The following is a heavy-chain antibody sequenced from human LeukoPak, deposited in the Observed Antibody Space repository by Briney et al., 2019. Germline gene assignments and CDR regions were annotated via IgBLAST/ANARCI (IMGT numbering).Heavy chain of an antibody. Sequence: ASVKVSCKASGYTFTGYYMHWVRQAPGQGLEWMGWINPNNGGTNYAQKFQGRVTMTRDTSISTAYMELSRLRSDDTAVYYCAGTGYYTPKATFDYWGQGTLVTVSS. CDR2: INPNNGGT. CDR3: AGTGYYTPKATFDY. D-gene: IGHD3/OR15-3a*01. V-gene: IGHV1-2*02. CDR1: GYTFTGYY. J-gene: IGHJ4*02.